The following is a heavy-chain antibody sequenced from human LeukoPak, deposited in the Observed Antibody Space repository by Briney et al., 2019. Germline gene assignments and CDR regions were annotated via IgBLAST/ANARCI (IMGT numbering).Heavy chain of an antibody. J-gene: IGHJ6*02. CDR1: GFTFNTYA. V-gene: IGHV3-23*01. Sequence: GGSLRLSCAASGFTFNTYAMSWVRQAPGKGLEWVSTVTGRGAYTYNADSVKGRFTISRDNSKNTLYLQMNSLRAEDTAVYYCAKGVGNYYYAMDVWGQGTTVTVSS. CDR3: AKGVGNYYYAMDV. CDR2: VTGRGAYT. D-gene: IGHD1-1*01.